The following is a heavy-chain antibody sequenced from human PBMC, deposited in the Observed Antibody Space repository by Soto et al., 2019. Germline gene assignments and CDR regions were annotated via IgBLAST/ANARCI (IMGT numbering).Heavy chain of an antibody. CDR3: AKDRYDSSGYPSALFY. Sequence: GGSLRLSCAASGFTFSSYDMHWVRQAPGKGLEWVAVISYDGSNKYYADSVKGRFTISRDNSKNTLYLQMNSLRAEDTAVYYCAKDRYDSSGYPSALFYWGQGTLVTVSS. J-gene: IGHJ4*02. V-gene: IGHV3-30*18. CDR2: ISYDGSNK. CDR1: GFTFSSYD. D-gene: IGHD3-22*01.